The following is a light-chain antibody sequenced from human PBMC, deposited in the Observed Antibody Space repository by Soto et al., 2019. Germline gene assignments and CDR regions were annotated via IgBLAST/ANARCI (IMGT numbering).Light chain of an antibody. CDR3: SSYTSSSTVV. CDR2: EVS. J-gene: IGLJ2*01. Sequence: QSVLTQSPSASGSPGQSVTISCTGTSSDIGGYNSVSWYQQHPGKAPKVMIYEVSNRPSGVSNRFSGSKSGNTASLTISGLQAEDEADYYCSSYTSSSTVVFGGGTKLTVL. V-gene: IGLV2-14*01. CDR1: SSDIGGYNS.